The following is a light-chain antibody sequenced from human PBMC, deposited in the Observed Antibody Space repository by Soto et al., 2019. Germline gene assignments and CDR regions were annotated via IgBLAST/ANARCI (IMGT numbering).Light chain of an antibody. CDR2: SNN. V-gene: IGLV1-44*01. J-gene: IGLJ1*01. Sequence: QSVLTQPPSASGTPGQRVTISCSGSSSNIGSHTVNWYQQLPGTAPKLLIYSNNQRPSGVPDRFSGSKSGTSCSLAISGLQSEDEASYYCAAWDDSLNGYVFGTGTKVTVL. CDR3: AAWDDSLNGYV. CDR1: SSNIGSHT.